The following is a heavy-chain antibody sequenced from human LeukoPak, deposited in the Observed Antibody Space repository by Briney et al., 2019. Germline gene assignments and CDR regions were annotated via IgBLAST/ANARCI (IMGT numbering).Heavy chain of an antibody. D-gene: IGHD6-6*01. CDR3: AKAVAARLDY. CDR1: GFTFSSYG. CDR2: IRYDGSNK. J-gene: IGHJ4*02. Sequence: GGSLRLSCAASGFTFSSYGMHWVRQAPGKGLKWVAFIRYDGSNKYYADSVKGRFTISRDNSKNTLYLQMNSLRAEDTAVYYCAKAVAARLDYWGQGTLVTVSS. V-gene: IGHV3-30*02.